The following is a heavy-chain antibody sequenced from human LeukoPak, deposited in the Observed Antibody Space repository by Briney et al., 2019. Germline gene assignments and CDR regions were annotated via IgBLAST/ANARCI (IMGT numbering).Heavy chain of an antibody. J-gene: IGHJ4*02. CDR1: GFTFSSYE. D-gene: IGHD3-22*01. CDR3: ARVYDSSPFDY. Sequence: GGSLRLSCAASGFTFSSYEMNWVRQAPGKGLEWVSYISSSGSTIYYADSVKGRFTISRDNAKNSLYLQKNSLRAEDTAVYYCARVYDSSPFDYWGQGTLVTVSS. V-gene: IGHV3-48*03. CDR2: ISSSGSTI.